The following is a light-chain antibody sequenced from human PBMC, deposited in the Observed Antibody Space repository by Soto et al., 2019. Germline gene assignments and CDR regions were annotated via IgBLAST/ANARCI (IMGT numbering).Light chain of an antibody. CDR2: VNS. V-gene: IGLV1-40*01. J-gene: IGLJ2*01. CDR3: AAWDDSLNGPL. Sequence: QSVLTQPPSVSGAPGQRVTISCTGTSSNIGAGYDVHWYQQVPGTSPKLLIFVNSNRPSGVPDRFSGSKSGTSASLAITGLQAEDEADYYCAAWDDSLNGPLFGGGTKVTVL. CDR1: SSNIGAGYD.